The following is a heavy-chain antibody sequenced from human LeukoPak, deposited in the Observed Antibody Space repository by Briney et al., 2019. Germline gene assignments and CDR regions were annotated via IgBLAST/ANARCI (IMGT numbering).Heavy chain of an antibody. CDR1: GFTFSSYA. CDR2: IGAGGTFT. V-gene: IGHV3-23*01. J-gene: IGHJ4*02. D-gene: IGHD5-18*01. Sequence: GGSLRLSCTASGFTFSSYAMNWVRQAPGKGLEWVSGIGAGGTFTYYADSVKGRFTISRDNSRNTLYLQMNSLRADDTAVYYCAKGKWIQLWPPFDYWGQGTLVTVSS. CDR3: AKGKWIQLWPPFDY.